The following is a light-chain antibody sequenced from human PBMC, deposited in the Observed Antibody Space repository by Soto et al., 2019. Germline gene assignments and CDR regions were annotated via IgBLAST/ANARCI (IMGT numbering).Light chain of an antibody. CDR3: CSYAGSSTFVV. J-gene: IGLJ2*01. Sequence: QSALTQPASVSGSPGQSITISCTGTSSDVGSYNLVSWYQQHPGKAPQLMIYEDTKRPSGVSNRFSGSKSGNTASLTISGRQAEDDADYYCCSYAGSSTFVVFGGGTKLTVL. V-gene: IGLV2-23*02. CDR1: SSDVGSYNL. CDR2: EDT.